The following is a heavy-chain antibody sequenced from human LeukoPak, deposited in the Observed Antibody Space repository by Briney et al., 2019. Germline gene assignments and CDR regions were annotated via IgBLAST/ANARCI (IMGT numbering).Heavy chain of an antibody. Sequence: PSETLSLTCAVYGGSFSGYYWSWIRQPPGKGLEWIGYIYYSGSTNYNPSLKSRVTISVDTSKNQFSLKLSSVTAADTAVYYCARTGYSSGWLDYWGQGTLVTVSS. CDR3: ARTGYSSGWLDY. CDR1: GGSFSGYY. CDR2: IYYSGST. D-gene: IGHD6-19*01. V-gene: IGHV4-59*08. J-gene: IGHJ4*02.